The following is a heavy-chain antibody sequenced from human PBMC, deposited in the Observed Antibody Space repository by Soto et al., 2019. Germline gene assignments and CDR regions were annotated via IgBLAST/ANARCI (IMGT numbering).Heavy chain of an antibody. D-gene: IGHD3-10*01. Sequence: VSCKASGYTFTSYAMHWVRQAPGQRLEWMGWINAGNGNTKYSQKFQGRVTITRDTSASTAYMELSSLRSEDTAVYYCVISTMVRGVIMGFDYWGQGTLVTVSS. CDR3: VISTMVRGVIMGFDY. J-gene: IGHJ4*02. CDR2: INAGNGNT. CDR1: GYTFTSYA. V-gene: IGHV1-3*01.